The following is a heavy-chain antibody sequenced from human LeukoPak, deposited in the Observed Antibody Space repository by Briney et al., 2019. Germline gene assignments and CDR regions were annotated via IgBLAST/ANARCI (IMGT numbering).Heavy chain of an antibody. CDR3: ARDTILGYCSGGSCYSNWFDP. D-gene: IGHD2-15*01. CDR1: GFTFSNYW. CDR2: INPDGSTT. J-gene: IGHJ5*02. V-gene: IGHV3-74*01. Sequence: GGSLRLSCAASGFTFSNYWMHWVRQDPGKGLVWVSFINPDGSTTNYADSVKGRFTISRDNAKNTLYLQMNSLRAEDTAVYYCARDTILGYCSGGSCYSNWFDPWGQGTLVTVSS.